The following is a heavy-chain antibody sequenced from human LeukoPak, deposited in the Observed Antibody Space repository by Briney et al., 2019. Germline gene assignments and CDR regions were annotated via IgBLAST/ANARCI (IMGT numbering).Heavy chain of an antibody. D-gene: IGHD3-10*01. V-gene: IGHV4-59*08. CDR2: IYYSGST. Sequence: SETLSLTCTVSGGSISSYYWSWIRQPPGEGLEWTGYIYYSGSTNYNPSLKSRVTISVDTSKNQFSLKLSSVTAADTAVYYCAKHMDYYYYGMDVWGQGTTVTVSS. J-gene: IGHJ6*02. CDR1: GGSISSYY. CDR3: AKHMDYYYYGMDV.